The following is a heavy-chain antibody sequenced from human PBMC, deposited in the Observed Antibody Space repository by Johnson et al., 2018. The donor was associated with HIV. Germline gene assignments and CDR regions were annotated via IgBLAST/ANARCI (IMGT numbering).Heavy chain of an antibody. D-gene: IGHD2-8*02. CDR3: ARTQVVYAHFDI. Sequence: QVQLVESGGGLVQPGGSLRLSCAASGFTFSSYAMHWVRQAPGKGLEWVAVISYDGSNKYYADSVKGRSTISRDKSKNKLYLQINRLRAEDTAVYYCARTQVVYAHFDIWGQGTMVTVSS. V-gene: IGHV3-30*04. CDR1: GFTFSSYA. CDR2: ISYDGSNK. J-gene: IGHJ3*02.